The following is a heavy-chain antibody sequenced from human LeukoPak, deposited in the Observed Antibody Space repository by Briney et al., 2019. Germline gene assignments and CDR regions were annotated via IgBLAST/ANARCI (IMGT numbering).Heavy chain of an antibody. J-gene: IGHJ4*02. CDR2: ANSDGSWT. CDR3: VSFYETN. Sequence: GGSLRLSCAASGNYWMHWVRQAPGKGLVWVSHANSDGSWTSHADSVKGRFTISKDNAKNTVYLQMNNLRTEDTAVYYCVSFYETNWGRGTLVTVSS. V-gene: IGHV3-74*01. CDR1: GNYW. D-gene: IGHD2-2*01.